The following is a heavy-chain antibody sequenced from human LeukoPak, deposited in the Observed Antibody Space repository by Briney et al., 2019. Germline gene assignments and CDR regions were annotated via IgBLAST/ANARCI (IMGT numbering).Heavy chain of an antibody. CDR2: ISSRGGST. CDR1: GLTFSSYA. J-gene: IGHJ4*02. V-gene: IGHV3-23*01. Sequence: GGSLRLSCAASGLTFSSYAMSWVRQAPGKGLEWVSTISSRGGSTYYADSVKGRFTISRDKSKNTLHLQMNSLRAEDTAVYYCARISIAAAGDFDYWGQGTLVTVSS. CDR3: ARISIAAAGDFDY. D-gene: IGHD6-13*01.